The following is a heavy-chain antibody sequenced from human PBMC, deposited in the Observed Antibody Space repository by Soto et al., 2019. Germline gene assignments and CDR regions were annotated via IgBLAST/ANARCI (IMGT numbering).Heavy chain of an antibody. V-gene: IGHV3-9*01. J-gene: IGHJ4*02. CDR1: GFTFDDYA. D-gene: IGHD3-3*01. CDR2: ISWNSGSI. Sequence: EVQLVESGGGLVQPGRSLRLSCAASGFTFDDYAMHWVRQAPGKGLEWVSGISWNSGSIGYADSVKGRFTISRDNAKNSLYLQMNSLRAEDTALYYCAKDSYPRLPDFWSGYSYYFDYWGQGTLVTVSS. CDR3: AKDSYPRLPDFWSGYSYYFDY.